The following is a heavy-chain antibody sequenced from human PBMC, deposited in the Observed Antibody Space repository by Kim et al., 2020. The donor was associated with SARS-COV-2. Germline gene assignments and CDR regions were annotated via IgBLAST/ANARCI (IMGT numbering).Heavy chain of an antibody. CDR2: ISWNGGTI. J-gene: IGHJ6*02. Sequence: GGSLRLSCAASGFTFEDYAMYWVRQAPGKGLEWVSGISWNGGTIDYADSVKGRFTISRDNAKNSLYLQMNGLRVEDTALYYCAKDIGLRHFYTMDVWGQGTMVTVSS. V-gene: IGHV3-9*01. D-gene: IGHD3-10*01. CDR3: AKDIGLRHFYTMDV. CDR1: GFTFEDYA.